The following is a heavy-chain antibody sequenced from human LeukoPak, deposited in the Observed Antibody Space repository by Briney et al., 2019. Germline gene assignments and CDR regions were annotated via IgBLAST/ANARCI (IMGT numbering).Heavy chain of an antibody. V-gene: IGHV5-51*01. Sequence: GESLKISCKASGYSFTSYWIGWVRQMAGKGLEWMGIIFPGDSDTRYSPAFQSQVTISIDKSSSTAYLQWSSLKASDTAMYYCARPLWRSSGWHLSFDYWGRGTLVTVSS. D-gene: IGHD6-19*01. CDR1: GYSFTSYW. J-gene: IGHJ4*02. CDR2: IFPGDSDT. CDR3: ARPLWRSSGWHLSFDY.